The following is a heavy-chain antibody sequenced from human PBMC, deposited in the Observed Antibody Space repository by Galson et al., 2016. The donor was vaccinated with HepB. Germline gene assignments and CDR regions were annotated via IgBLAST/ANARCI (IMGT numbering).Heavy chain of an antibody. J-gene: IGHJ6*02. CDR2: IRSRADGGTT. V-gene: IGHV3-15*07. CDR1: GFTFTNTW. Sequence: SLRLSCAASGFTFTNTWMNWVRQAPGKGLEWVGRIRSRADGGTTDYAAPVQGRLTVSRDDSKKTLYLQMNSLTTDDTAVYFCTTAHGGDYYYAMDVWGQGTTVTVSS. D-gene: IGHD3-16*01. CDR3: TTAHGGDYYYAMDV.